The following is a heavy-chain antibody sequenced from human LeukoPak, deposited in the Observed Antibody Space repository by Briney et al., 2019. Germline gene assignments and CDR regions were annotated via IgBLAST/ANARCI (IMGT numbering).Heavy chain of an antibody. CDR1: GFTFSDCY. D-gene: IGHD6-13*01. Sequence: GGSLRLSCAASGFTFSDCYRSWIRQAPGKGLEWVSYISSSSDYTNYADSVRGRFTISRDNAKNSLYLQMNSLRAEDTAVYYCARTPYSCSWDPGWFHPWGQGTLITVSS. J-gene: IGHJ5*02. CDR3: ARTPYSCSWDPGWFHP. CDR2: ISSSSDYT. V-gene: IGHV3-11*06.